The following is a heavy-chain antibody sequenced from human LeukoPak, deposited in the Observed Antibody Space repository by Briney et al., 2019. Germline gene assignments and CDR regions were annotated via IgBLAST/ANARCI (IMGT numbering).Heavy chain of an antibody. J-gene: IGHJ4*02. Sequence: SVKVSCKASGGTFSSYAISWVRQAPGQGLEWMGRIIPILGIANYAQKFQGRVTITADKSTSTAYMELSSLRSEDTAVYYCARDPVTGGEPHFDYWGQGTLVTVSS. V-gene: IGHV1-69*04. CDR1: GGTFSSYA. D-gene: IGHD3-16*01. CDR2: IIPILGIA. CDR3: ARDPVTGGEPHFDY.